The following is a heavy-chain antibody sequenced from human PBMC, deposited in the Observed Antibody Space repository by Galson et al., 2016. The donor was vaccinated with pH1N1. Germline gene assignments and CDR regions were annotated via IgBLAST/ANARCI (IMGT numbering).Heavy chain of an antibody. J-gene: IGHJ6*02. V-gene: IGHV4-30-4*01. CDR3: ARESCGGSCYSYHYHYGRDG. Sequence: TLSLPCSVSGDSVSSGDYSWSWIRQSPGRGLEWIGCISGSGRTYYNPSLKSRLTISLDTSKNQFALRPASVTATDTAVYYCARESCGGSCYSYHYHYGRDGWGQGATVIVSS. D-gene: IGHD2-15*01. CDR2: ISGSGRT. CDR1: GDSVSSGDYS.